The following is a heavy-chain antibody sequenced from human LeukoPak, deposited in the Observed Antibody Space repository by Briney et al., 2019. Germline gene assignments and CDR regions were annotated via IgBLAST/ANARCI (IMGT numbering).Heavy chain of an antibody. CDR1: GFTFSDYW. D-gene: IGHD4-17*01. V-gene: IGHV3-7*01. CDR2: IKQDGSEK. CDR3: ARGIGDYAGVRF. J-gene: IGHJ4*02. Sequence: GGSLRLACAASGFTFSDYWMSWVRQAPGKGLEWVANIKQDGSEKYYVDSVRGRFTISRDNAKSSLFLQLNSVRAEDTAVYYCARGIGDYAGVRFWGQGTLVTVSS.